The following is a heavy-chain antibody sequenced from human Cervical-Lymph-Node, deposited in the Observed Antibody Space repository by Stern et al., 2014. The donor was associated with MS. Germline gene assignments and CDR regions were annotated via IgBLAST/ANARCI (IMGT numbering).Heavy chain of an antibody. V-gene: IGHV3-73*01. Sequence: VQLVESGGGLVQPGGSLKLSCVASGINFSGTSMHWVRQASGKGLEWIGRIRSRANGQTTVYTASVKGRFTISRDDSKNTAYLQMNSLKTEDTAVYYCVSDGSGWRNWGQGTLVTVSS. CDR2: IRSRANGQTT. D-gene: IGHD3-10*01. CDR1: GINFSGTS. J-gene: IGHJ4*02. CDR3: VSDGSGWRN.